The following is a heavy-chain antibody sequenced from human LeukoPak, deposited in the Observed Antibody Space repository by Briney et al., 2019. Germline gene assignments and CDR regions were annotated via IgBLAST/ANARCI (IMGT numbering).Heavy chain of an antibody. CDR2: IYYSGST. D-gene: IGHD2-8*01. CDR3: ARAVYFSALDY. Sequence: SETLSLTCTVSGGSISSYYWSWIRQPPGKGLEWIGYIYYSGSTNYNPSLKSRVTISVDTSKNQSSLKLSSVTAADTAVYYCARAVYFSALDYWGQGTLVTVSS. CDR1: GGSISSYY. J-gene: IGHJ4*02. V-gene: IGHV4-59*01.